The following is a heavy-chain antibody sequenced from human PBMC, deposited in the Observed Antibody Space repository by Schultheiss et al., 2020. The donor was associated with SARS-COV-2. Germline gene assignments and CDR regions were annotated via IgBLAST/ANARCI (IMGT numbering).Heavy chain of an antibody. CDR2: IVVGSGNT. D-gene: IGHD6-13*01. J-gene: IGHJ5*02. CDR3: AVPSSWDHAGFDP. CDR1: GFTFTSSA. Sequence: SVKVSCKASGFTFTSSAVQWVRQARGQRLEWIGWIVVGSGNTNYAQKFQERVTITRDMSTSTAYMELSSLRSEDTAVYYCAVPSSWDHAGFDPWGQGTLVIVSS. V-gene: IGHV1-58*01.